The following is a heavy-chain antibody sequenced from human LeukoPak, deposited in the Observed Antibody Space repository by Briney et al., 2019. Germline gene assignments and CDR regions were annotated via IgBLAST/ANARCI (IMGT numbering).Heavy chain of an antibody. J-gene: IGHJ4*02. CDR3: ARLARLLYGGFDY. V-gene: IGHV3-53*01. D-gene: IGHD3-16*01. Sequence: PGGSLRLSCAASGFTVSSNYMSWVRQAPGKGLEWVSVIYSGGTTHYADSVKGRFTISRDNSKNTLYLQMKSLRAEDTAVYYCARLARLLYGGFDYWGQGTLVSVSS. CDR2: IYSGGTT. CDR1: GFTVSSNY.